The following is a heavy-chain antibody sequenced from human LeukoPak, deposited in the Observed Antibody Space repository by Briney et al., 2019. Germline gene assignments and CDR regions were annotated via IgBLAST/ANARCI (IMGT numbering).Heavy chain of an antibody. V-gene: IGHV3-7*03. Sequence: GGSLRLSCAASGFTFSHYWMSWVRQAPGKGLEWVANIQQDGSDKNYVDSVKGRFTISRDNAKNSLYLQMNSLRAEDTAVYYCARDPSGYSYGADAFDIWGQGTMVTVSS. D-gene: IGHD5-18*01. J-gene: IGHJ3*02. CDR1: GFTFSHYW. CDR3: ARDPSGYSYGADAFDI. CDR2: IQQDGSDK.